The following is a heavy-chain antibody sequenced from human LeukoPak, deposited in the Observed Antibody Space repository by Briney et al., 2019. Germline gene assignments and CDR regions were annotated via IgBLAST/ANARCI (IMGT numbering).Heavy chain of an antibody. D-gene: IGHD4-17*01. V-gene: IGHV3-21*01. CDR1: GFTFSSYS. CDR2: ISSSSSYI. Sequence: GGSLRLSCAASGFTFSSYSMNWVRQAPGKGLEWVSSISSSSSYIYYPDSVKGRFTISRDNAKNSLYLQMNSLRAEDTAEYYCARTSSVTPTPSFDSWGQGTLVTVSS. J-gene: IGHJ4*02. CDR3: ARTSSVTPTPSFDS.